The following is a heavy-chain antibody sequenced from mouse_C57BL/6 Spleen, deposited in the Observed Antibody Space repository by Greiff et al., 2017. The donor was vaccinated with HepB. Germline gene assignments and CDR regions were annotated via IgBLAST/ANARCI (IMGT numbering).Heavy chain of an antibody. D-gene: IGHD2-1*01. CDR3: ARNGHGNYPWYFDV. Sequence: VQLQQSGPELVKPGASVKISCKASGYAFSSSWMNWVKQRPGKGLEWIGRIYPGDGDTNYNGKFKGKATLTADKSSSTAYMQLSSLTSEDSAVYFCARNGHGNYPWYFDVWGTGTTVTVSS. CDR1: GYAFSSSW. CDR2: IYPGDGDT. V-gene: IGHV1-82*01. J-gene: IGHJ1*03.